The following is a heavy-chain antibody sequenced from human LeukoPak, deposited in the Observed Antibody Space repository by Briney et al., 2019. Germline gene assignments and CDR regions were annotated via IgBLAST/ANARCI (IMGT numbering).Heavy chain of an antibody. J-gene: IGHJ4*02. Sequence: GSLSLSCAASGFTFSSHAMSWVRPAPGKGLEWVSGISGSGGSTYYADSVKGRFTISRDSSKNTLYLQMNSLRADDTAVYYCAKAQWSAAGKNYFDYWGQGTLVTVSS. V-gene: IGHV3-23*01. CDR3: AKAQWSAAGKNYFDY. CDR2: ISGSGGST. D-gene: IGHD6-13*01. CDR1: GFTFSSHA.